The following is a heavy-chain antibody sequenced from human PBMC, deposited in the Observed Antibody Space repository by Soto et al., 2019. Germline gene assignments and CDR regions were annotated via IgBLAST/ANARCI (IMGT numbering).Heavy chain of an antibody. J-gene: IGHJ6*02. CDR1: GGTFSSYA. CDR2: IIPIFGTA. D-gene: IGHD2-15*01. Sequence: SVKAYCKASGGTFSSYAISWVRQAPGQGLEWMGGIIPIFGTANYAQKFQGRVTITADESTSTAYMELSSLRSEDTAVYYCARADIVVVVAATADYYYGTDVWGQGTTVTV. CDR3: ARADIVVVVAATADYYYGTDV. V-gene: IGHV1-69*13.